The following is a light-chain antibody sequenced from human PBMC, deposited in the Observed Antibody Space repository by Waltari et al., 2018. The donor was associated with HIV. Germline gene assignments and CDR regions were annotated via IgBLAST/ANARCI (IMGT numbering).Light chain of an antibody. CDR1: QSVSSD. Sequence: EVVMRQSPGTLSVSPGEGATLSCGASQSVSSDLAWYQQKPGRAPRLLIYGASTRATGIPARFSGSGSGTEFTLTISSLQSADFAIYYCQQYNVWPGTFGQGTKVEIK. CDR3: QQYNVWPGT. J-gene: IGKJ1*01. CDR2: GAS. V-gene: IGKV3-15*01.